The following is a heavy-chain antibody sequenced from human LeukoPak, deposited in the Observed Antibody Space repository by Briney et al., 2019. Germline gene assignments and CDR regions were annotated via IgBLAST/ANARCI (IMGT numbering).Heavy chain of an antibody. V-gene: IGHV3-7*01. J-gene: IGHJ3*02. CDR2: IKEDGGVK. CDR3: AGDHPPQHGGNYYEVFDI. CDR1: GFAFSTYW. D-gene: IGHD1-26*01. Sequence: GGSLRLSCAASGFAFSTYWMTWVRQAPGKGLEWVANIKEDGGVKYYVDSVKGRFTISRDKAKNSRYLQMNSLRAEHSAVYNCAGDHPPQHGGNYYEVFDIWGQGTMVTVPS.